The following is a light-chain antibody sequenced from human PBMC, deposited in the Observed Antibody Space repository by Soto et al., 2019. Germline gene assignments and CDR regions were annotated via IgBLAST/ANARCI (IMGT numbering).Light chain of an antibody. Sequence: EMVWTQSPGTLALSTGEGATRSWSAIQCGSNNYLAWYQQKPGQAPRLLIYGASNRAPGIPARFSGSGSGTEFTLTISSLQSEDFAVYYCQQYHSWPPRTFGQGTKVDIK. CDR2: GAS. J-gene: IGKJ1*01. CDR3: QQYHSWPPRT. V-gene: IGKV3D-15*01. CDR1: QCGSNN.